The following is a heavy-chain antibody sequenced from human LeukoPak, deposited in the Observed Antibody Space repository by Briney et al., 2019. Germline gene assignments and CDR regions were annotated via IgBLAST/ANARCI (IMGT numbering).Heavy chain of an antibody. Sequence: GGSLRLSCAASGFTFSTYSLNWVRQAPGEGLEWVSSISTSGTYMYYADSVKGQFTISRDNAKNSLYLQMNSLRAEDTAVYYCARGWSGLDCRGQGTLVTVSS. V-gene: IGHV3-21*01. CDR2: ISTSGTYM. J-gene: IGHJ4*02. CDR1: GFTFSTYS. D-gene: IGHD3-3*01. CDR3: ARGWSGLDC.